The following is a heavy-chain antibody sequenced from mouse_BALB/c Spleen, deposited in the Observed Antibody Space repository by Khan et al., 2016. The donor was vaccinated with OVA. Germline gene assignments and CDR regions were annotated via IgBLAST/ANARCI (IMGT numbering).Heavy chain of an antibody. CDR3: ARSFHYGSSTWFAY. V-gene: IGHV1-69*02. D-gene: IGHD1-1*01. CDR2: IDPSDSYT. Sequence: QVQLQQPGAELVKPGASVKLSCTASGYPLTSYWLHWVKQRPGQGLEWIGEIDPSDSYTNYNQKFKGKATLTLDKSSSTTYRQLSSLPSEDSAVYYCARSFHYGSSTWFAYWGQGTLVTVSA. J-gene: IGHJ3*01. CDR1: GYPLTSYW.